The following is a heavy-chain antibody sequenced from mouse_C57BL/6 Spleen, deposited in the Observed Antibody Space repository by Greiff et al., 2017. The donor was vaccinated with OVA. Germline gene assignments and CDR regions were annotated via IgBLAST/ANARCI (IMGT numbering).Heavy chain of an antibody. CDR3: TRDHYGSSYDRYFDV. Sequence: DVMLVESGEGLVKPGGSLKLSCAASGFTFSSYAMSWVRQTPEKRLEWVAYISSGGDYIYYADTVKGRFTISRDNARNTLYLQMSSLKSEDTAMYYCTRDHYGSSYDRYFDVWGTGTTVTVSS. CDR1: GFTFSSYA. CDR2: ISSGGDYI. D-gene: IGHD1-1*01. V-gene: IGHV5-9-1*02. J-gene: IGHJ1*03.